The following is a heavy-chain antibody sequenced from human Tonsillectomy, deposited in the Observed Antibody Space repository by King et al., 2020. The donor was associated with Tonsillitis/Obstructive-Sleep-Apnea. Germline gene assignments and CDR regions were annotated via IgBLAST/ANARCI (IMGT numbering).Heavy chain of an antibody. CDR1: GFTFSSYW. CDR3: ARDMVTTIVLVPFDI. J-gene: IGHJ3*02. Sequence: VQLVESGGGLVQPGKSLRLSCAASGFTFSSYWMTWVRQAPGKGLEWVANINQDGTEKYYVDSVKGRFIISRDNAKNSLYLQMNSLRAEDTAMYYCARDMVTTIVLVPFDIWGQGTIVAVSS. CDR2: INQDGTEK. D-gene: IGHD3-22*01. V-gene: IGHV3-7*01.